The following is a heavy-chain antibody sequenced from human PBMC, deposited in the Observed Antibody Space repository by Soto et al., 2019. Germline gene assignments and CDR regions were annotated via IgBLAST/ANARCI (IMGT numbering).Heavy chain of an antibody. J-gene: IGHJ4*02. D-gene: IGHD3-22*01. CDR3: ARDRYYYDSSGYYVPGDY. CDR1: GDSVSSNSAA. Sequence: SQTLSLPCAISGDSVSSNSAAWNWIRQSPSRGLEWLGRTYYRSKWYNDYAVSVKSRITINPDTSKNQFSLQLNSVTPEDTAVYYCARDRYYYDSSGYYVPGDYWGQGTLVTVSS. V-gene: IGHV6-1*01. CDR2: TYYRSKWYN.